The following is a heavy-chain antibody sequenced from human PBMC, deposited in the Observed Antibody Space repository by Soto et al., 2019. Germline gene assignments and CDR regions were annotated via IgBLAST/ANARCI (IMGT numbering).Heavy chain of an antibody. CDR3: ARVKSYDILTGYSTWFAP. CDR1: GYTFTSYD. V-gene: IGHV1-8*01. CDR2: MNPNSGNT. J-gene: IGHJ5*02. Sequence: ASVKVSCKASGYTFTSYDINWVRQATGQGLERMGWMNPNSGNTGYAQNFQGRVTMTRNTSISTAYMELSSLRSEDTAVYYCARVKSYDILTGYSTWFAPWGQGTLVTVSS. D-gene: IGHD3-9*01.